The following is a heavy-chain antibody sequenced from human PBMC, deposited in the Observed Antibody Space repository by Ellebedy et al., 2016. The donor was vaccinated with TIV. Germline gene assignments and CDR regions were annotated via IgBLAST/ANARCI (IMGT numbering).Heavy chain of an antibody. CDR3: ARDSVRRNSWDTDY. J-gene: IGHJ4*02. V-gene: IGHV3-73*01. Sequence: PGGSLRLSCAASGFTFSGSAMHWVRQASGKGLEWVGRIRSKANSYATAYAASVKGRFTISRDDSKNTAYLQMNSLKTEDTAVYYCARDSVRRNSWDTDYWGQGTQVTVSS. CDR1: GFTFSGSA. D-gene: IGHD6-13*01. CDR2: IRSKANSYAT.